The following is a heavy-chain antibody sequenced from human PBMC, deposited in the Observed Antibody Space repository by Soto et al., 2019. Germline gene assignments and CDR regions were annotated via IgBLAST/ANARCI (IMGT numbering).Heavy chain of an antibody. CDR1: GFTFSSYA. CDR3: ARDRARYGPASSSFDH. V-gene: IGHV3-64*01. J-gene: IGHJ4*02. D-gene: IGHD3-10*01. CDR2: ISSSWGST. Sequence: PGGSLRLSCAASGFTFSSYAMHWVRQAPGKGLECVSAISSSWGSTYYANSVKGRFTISRDNSKNALCLQMCSLRAEDMAVYYCARDRARYGPASSSFDHWGQGTLVTVSS.